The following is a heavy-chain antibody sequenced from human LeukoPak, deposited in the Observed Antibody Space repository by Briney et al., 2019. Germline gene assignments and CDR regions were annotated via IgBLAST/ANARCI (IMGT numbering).Heavy chain of an antibody. Sequence: PGGSLRLSCAASATTFSGYAMHWVRQAPGKGLEWVAAISYDAKNKDYADSVKGRFTISRDNSKNTLSLQMDNLRAEDTALYFCARVGQGYTYGNGLDYWGQETLVTVSS. V-gene: IGHV3-30*04. J-gene: IGHJ4*02. CDR1: ATTFSGYA. CDR2: ISYDAKNK. CDR3: ARVGQGYTYGNGLDY. D-gene: IGHD5-18*01.